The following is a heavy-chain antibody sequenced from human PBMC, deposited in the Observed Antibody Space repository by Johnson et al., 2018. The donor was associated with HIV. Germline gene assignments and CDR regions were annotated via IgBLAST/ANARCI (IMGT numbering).Heavy chain of an antibody. CDR2: ISYDGSNK. V-gene: IGHV3-30-3*01. J-gene: IGHJ3*02. CDR3: AREPRLLTDAVDI. CDR1: GFTFSSYW. Sequence: QVQLVESGGGLVQPGGSLRLSCAASGFTFSSYWMHWVRQAPGKGLEWVAVISYDGSNKYYADSVKGRFTISRDNSKNTLYLQMNSLRVEDTAVYYCAREPRLLTDAVDIWGQGTMVTVSS. D-gene: IGHD5-18*01.